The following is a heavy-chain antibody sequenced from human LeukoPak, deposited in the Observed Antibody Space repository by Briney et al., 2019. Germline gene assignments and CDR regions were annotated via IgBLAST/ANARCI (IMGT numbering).Heavy chain of an antibody. CDR2: IFADGGD. V-gene: IGHV3-23*01. CDR3: AKDPNGDYVGAFDF. J-gene: IGHJ3*01. D-gene: IGHD4-17*01. Sequence: GGSLRLSCAASRFTFSSYAMIWVRQAPGKGLERVSAIFADGGDRYADSVKGRFTISRDNSKNTLYLQMNSLTAEDTAVYYCAKDPNGDYVGAFDFWGQGTMVTVSS. CDR1: RFTFSSYA.